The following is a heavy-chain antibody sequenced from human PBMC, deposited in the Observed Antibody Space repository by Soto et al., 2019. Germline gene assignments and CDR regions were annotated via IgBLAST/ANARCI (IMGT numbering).Heavy chain of an antibody. D-gene: IGHD3-10*01. J-gene: IGHJ4*02. V-gene: IGHV3-7*03. Sequence: EVQLVESGGGLVQPGGSLRLSCAASGFTFSSYWMSWVRQAPGKGLEWVANIKQDGSEKYYVDSVKGRFTISRDNSKNTLYLQMSSLRAEDPAVYYCARGSTDSYPGSRIFDFWGRGTLVTVSS. CDR2: IKQDGSEK. CDR1: GFTFSSYW. CDR3: ARGSTDSYPGSRIFDF.